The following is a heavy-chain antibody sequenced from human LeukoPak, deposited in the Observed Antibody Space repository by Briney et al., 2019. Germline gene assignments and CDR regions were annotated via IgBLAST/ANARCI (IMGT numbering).Heavy chain of an antibody. V-gene: IGHV3-23*01. CDR3: AKDLASGYSGYDFHGY. D-gene: IGHD5-12*01. J-gene: IGHJ4*02. CDR2: ISGSGGST. CDR1: GFTFSSYG. Sequence: GGSLRLSCAASGFTFSSYGMSWVRQAPGKGLEWVSAISGSGGSTYYADSVKGRFTISRDNSKNTLYLQMNSLRAEDTAVYYCAKDLASGYSGYDFHGYWGQGTLVTVSS.